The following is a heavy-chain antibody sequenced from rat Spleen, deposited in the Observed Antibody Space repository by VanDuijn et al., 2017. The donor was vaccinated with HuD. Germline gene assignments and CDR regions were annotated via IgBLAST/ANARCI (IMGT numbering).Heavy chain of an antibody. CDR1: GFNFNDYW. J-gene: IGHJ2*01. Sequence: EVKLVESGGGLVQPGRSLKLSCVASGFNFNDYWMGWVRQAPGKGLEWIGEINQDSSIKKYIPSLKDKITISRDNAQNTLYLQMSKLGSEDTAIYYCVREAAGVNYWGQGVMVTVSS. D-gene: IGHD4-5*01. CDR3: VREAAGVNY. CDR2: INQDSSIK. V-gene: IGHV4-2*01.